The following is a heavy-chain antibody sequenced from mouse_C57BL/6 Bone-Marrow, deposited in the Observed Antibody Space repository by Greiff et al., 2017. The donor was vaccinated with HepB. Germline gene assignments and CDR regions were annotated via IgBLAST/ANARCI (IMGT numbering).Heavy chain of an antibody. D-gene: IGHD2-4*01. Sequence: QVQLQQSGAELVMPGASVKLSCKASGYTFTSYWMHWVKQRPGQGLEWIGEIDPSDSYTNYNQKFKGKSTLTVDKSSSTAYMQLSSLTSEDSAVYYCARNEGIYYDYDGSFYYAMDYWGQGTSVTVSS. V-gene: IGHV1-69*01. J-gene: IGHJ4*01. CDR1: GYTFTSYW. CDR3: ARNEGIYYDYDGSFYYAMDY. CDR2: IDPSDSYT.